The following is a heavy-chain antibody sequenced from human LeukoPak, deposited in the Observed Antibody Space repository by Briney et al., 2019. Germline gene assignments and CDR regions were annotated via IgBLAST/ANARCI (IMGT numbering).Heavy chain of an antibody. Sequence: KSSETLSLTCTVSGASMTSYYWSWLRKPPGKGLEWIGYIYYSGITNYNPTLTSRVSISVDMSKNQFSLKLTSVTAADTAVYYCARGRGYFDPFDPWGQGTLVTVSS. CDR1: GASMTSYY. D-gene: IGHD3-9*01. CDR2: IYYSGIT. J-gene: IGHJ5*02. CDR3: ARGRGYFDPFDP. V-gene: IGHV4-59*01.